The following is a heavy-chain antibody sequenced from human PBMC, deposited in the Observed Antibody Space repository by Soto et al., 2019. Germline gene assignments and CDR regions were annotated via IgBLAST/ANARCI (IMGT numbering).Heavy chain of an antibody. CDR1: GGTHSYTA. CDR2: IVTIFGTA. Sequence: GASVKVSCKASGGTHSYTAFRWVRPAPGQGIEWMGGIVTIFGTANHAQKFQGRVTITADESTNTAYMELTSLRSEDTAVYYCARYGPYRSPQFSMDFWGPGTTGTGS. J-gene: IGHJ6*02. CDR3: ARYGPYRSPQFSMDF. D-gene: IGHD6-13*01. V-gene: IGHV1-69*13.